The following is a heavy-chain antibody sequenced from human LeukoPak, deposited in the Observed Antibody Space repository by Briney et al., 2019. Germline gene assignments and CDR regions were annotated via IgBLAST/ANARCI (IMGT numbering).Heavy chain of an antibody. CDR1: GFTFSNYG. J-gene: IGHJ4*02. CDR2: ISGSGDST. Sequence: PGGSLRLSCAASGFTFSNYGMSWVRQAPGKGLGWVSSISGSGDSTYYADSVKGRFTISRDNSKNTLYLQMNSLRADDTAVYYCAKMPGSSWRVSDYWGQGTLVTVSS. CDR3: AKMPGSSWRVSDY. D-gene: IGHD1-26*01. V-gene: IGHV3-23*01.